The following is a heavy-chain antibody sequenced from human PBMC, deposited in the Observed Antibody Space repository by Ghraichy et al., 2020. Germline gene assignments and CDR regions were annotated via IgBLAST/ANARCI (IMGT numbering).Heavy chain of an antibody. Sequence: SETLPLTCTVSGGSISSYYWSWIRQPAGKGLEWIGRIYTSGSTNYNPSLKSRVTMSVDTSKNQFSLKLSSVTAADTAVYYCARDRVVGALNWYFDLWGRGTLVTVSS. CDR3: ARDRVVGALNWYFDL. CDR2: IYTSGST. V-gene: IGHV4-4*07. D-gene: IGHD1-26*01. J-gene: IGHJ2*01. CDR1: GGSISSYY.